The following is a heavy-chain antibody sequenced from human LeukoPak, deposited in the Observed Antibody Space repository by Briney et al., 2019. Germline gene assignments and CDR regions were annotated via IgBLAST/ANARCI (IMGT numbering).Heavy chain of an antibody. V-gene: IGHV3-74*01. CDR1: GFSFSSSW. J-gene: IGHJ6*02. CDR3: ARDFGPYGMDV. CDR2: INSDGSTT. Sequence: GGSLRLSCAASGFSFSSSWMHWVGQAPGTGLVWVSRINSDGSTTNYADSVKGRFTISRDNAMSTLYLQMNSLRAEDTAVYYCARDFGPYGMDVWGQGTTVTVSS. D-gene: IGHD3-16*01.